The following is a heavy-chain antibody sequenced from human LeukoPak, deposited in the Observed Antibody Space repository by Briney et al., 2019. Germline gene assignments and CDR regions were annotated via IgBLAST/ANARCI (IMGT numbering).Heavy chain of an antibody. CDR3: ARTIDSSGSNY. CDR2: ISSSSSYI. D-gene: IGHD3-22*01. Sequence: GGSLRLSCAASGFTFSSYSMNWVRQAPGKGLEWVSSISSSSSYIYYADSVKVRFTISRDNAKNSLYLQMNSLRAEDTAVYYCARTIDSSGSNYWGQGTLVTVSS. J-gene: IGHJ4*02. V-gene: IGHV3-21*01. CDR1: GFTFSSYS.